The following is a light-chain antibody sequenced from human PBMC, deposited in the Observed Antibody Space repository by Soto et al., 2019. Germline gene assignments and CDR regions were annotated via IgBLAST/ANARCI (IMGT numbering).Light chain of an antibody. Sequence: QSALTQPASVSGSPGQSITISCTGTSSDIGANNYVSWYQQHPGKAPKLMIYDVTNRPSGVSNRFSGSMSGNTASLTVSGLQAEDEADYYCSSYTTSSTLFGGGTKLTVL. CDR1: SSDIGANNY. V-gene: IGLV2-14*03. CDR2: DVT. J-gene: IGLJ2*01. CDR3: SSYTTSSTL.